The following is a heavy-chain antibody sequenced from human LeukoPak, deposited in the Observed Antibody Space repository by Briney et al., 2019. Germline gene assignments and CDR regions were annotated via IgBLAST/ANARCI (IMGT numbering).Heavy chain of an antibody. CDR2: IYHSGST. J-gene: IGHJ4*02. CDR3: ARAQIVVVPAAIQYYFDY. Sequence: SQTLSLTCAVSGGSISSGGYSWSWIRQPPGKGLEWIGYIYHSGSTYYNSSLKSRVTISVDRSKNQFSLKLSSVTAADTAVYYCARAQIVVVPAAIQYYFDYWGQGTLVTVSS. D-gene: IGHD2-2*01. CDR1: GGSISSGGYS. V-gene: IGHV4-30-2*01.